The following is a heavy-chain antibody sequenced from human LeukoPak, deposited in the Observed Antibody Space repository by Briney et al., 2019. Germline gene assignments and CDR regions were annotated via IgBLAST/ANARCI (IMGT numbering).Heavy chain of an antibody. CDR2: IYYSGST. CDR1: GGSISSYY. Sequence: PSETLSLTCTVSGGSISSYYWSWIRQPPGKGLEWIGYIYYSGSTNYNPSLKSRVTISVDTSKNQFSLKLSSVTAADTAVYYCARANSGSYSLFDYWGQGTLVTVSS. V-gene: IGHV4-59*01. J-gene: IGHJ4*02. CDR3: ARANSGSYSLFDY. D-gene: IGHD1-26*01.